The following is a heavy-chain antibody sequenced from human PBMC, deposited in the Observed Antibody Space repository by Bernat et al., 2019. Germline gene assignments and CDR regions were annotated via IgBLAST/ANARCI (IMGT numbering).Heavy chain of an antibody. J-gene: IGHJ3*02. CDR1: GFTFSSYW. CDR3: ARDTTWIPHDAFDI. V-gene: IGHV3-74*01. D-gene: IGHD5-18*01. Sequence: EVQLVESGGGLVQPGGSLRLSCAASGFTFSSYWMHWVRQAPGKGLVWVSRINSDGSITSYADSVKGRFTISRDNAKNTLYLQMNSLRAEDTAVYYCARDTTWIPHDAFDIWGQGTMVTVSS. CDR2: INSDGSIT.